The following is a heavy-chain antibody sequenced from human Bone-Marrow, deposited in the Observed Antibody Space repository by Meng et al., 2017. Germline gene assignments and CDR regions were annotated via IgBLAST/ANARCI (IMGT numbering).Heavy chain of an antibody. J-gene: IGHJ6*02. V-gene: IGHV1-46*01. CDR3: ARDRGYDILTGSYYYYGMDV. Sequence: ASVKVSCKASGYTFTGYYMHWVRQAPGQGLEWMGIINPSGGSTSYAQKFQGRVTMTRDTSTSTVYMELSSLRSEDTAVYYCARDRGYDILTGSYYYYGMDVWGQGTTVTVSS. D-gene: IGHD3-9*01. CDR2: INPSGGST. CDR1: GYTFTGYY.